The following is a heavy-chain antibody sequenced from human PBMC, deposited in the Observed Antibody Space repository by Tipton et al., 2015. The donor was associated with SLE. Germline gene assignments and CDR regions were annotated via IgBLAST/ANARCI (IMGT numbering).Heavy chain of an antibody. J-gene: IGHJ3*01. D-gene: IGHD3-16*01. CDR1: GGSVSSSSYY. Sequence: TLSLTCTVSGGSVSSSSYYWGWIRQPPGKGLEWIGNVFYSGSTSSNPSLKSRVTISVDTSKNQFSLQLTSVTPEDTALYYCARSVWGRSPGAFDVWGQGTMVTVSS. V-gene: IGHV4-39*07. CDR3: ARSVWGRSPGAFDV. CDR2: VFYSGST.